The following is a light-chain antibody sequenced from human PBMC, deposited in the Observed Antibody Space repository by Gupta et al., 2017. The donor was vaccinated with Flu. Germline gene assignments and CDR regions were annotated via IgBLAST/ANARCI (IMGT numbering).Light chain of an antibody. CDR1: QSVTSTY. Sequence: TLSLSPGASATLSCRASQSVTSTYLAWYQQRPGQSPRLLIYDASTRATGIPDRFSGSGSGTDFTLTISRRESEDFGLYYCQQYGSSSALTFGGGTKVEI. CDR2: DAS. J-gene: IGKJ4*01. CDR3: QQYGSSSALT. V-gene: IGKV3-20*01.